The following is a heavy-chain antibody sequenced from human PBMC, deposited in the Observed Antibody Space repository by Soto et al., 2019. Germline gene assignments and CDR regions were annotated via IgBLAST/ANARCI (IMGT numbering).Heavy chain of an antibody. CDR3: AKLRAKSHIAVPFDY. D-gene: IGHD2-15*01. J-gene: IGHJ4*02. CDR1: GFTFGNFA. Sequence: EVHLLDSGGGLAQPGGSLKLSCATSGFTFGNFAMSWVRQAQGKGLEWVSAISGNGGSTYYADSVKGRFTISRDNSKNTLYLQMNSLTAEDTAVYFCAKLRAKSHIAVPFDYWGQGSLVTVSS. CDR2: ISGNGGST. V-gene: IGHV3-23*01.